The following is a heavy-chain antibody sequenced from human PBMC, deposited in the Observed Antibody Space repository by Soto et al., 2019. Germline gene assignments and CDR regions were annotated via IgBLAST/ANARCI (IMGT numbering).Heavy chain of an antibody. V-gene: IGHV4-59*01. J-gene: IGHJ4*02. Sequence: SETLSLTCTVSGGSISSYYWSWIRQPPGKGLEWIGYIYYSGSTNYNPSLKSRVTISVDTSKNQFSLKLSSVTAADTAVYYCAREGYYDSSGYYHPPVDYWGQGTLVTVS. CDR2: IYYSGST. CDR3: AREGYYDSSGYYHPPVDY. D-gene: IGHD3-22*01. CDR1: GGSISSYY.